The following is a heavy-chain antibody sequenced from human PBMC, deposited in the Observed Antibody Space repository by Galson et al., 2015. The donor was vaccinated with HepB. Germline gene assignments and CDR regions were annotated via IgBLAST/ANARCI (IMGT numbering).Heavy chain of an antibody. CDR3: ARARIAARLRGPAYFDY. D-gene: IGHD6-6*01. CDR2: INHSGST. CDR1: GFTFSSYA. J-gene: IGHJ4*02. Sequence: LRLSCAASGFTFSSYAMSWIRQPPGKGLEWIGEINHSGSTNYNPSLKSRVTISVDTSKNQFSLKLSSVTAADTAVYYCARARIAARLRGPAYFDYWGQGTLVTVSS. V-gene: IGHV4-34*01.